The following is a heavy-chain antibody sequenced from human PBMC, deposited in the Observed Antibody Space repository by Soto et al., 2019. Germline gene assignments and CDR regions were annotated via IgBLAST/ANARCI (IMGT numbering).Heavy chain of an antibody. CDR3: ARGVAGSGFDL. Sequence: XQTLSLPCAISGDSVSSNTAAWNWIRSSPSRGLEWLGRTYYRSNWRHDYAVSVKSRITVNPDTSKNHFSLQLNSVTPDDTAVYYCARGVAGSGFDLWGQGTLVTVSS. CDR1: GDSVSSNTAA. CDR2: TYYRSNWRH. J-gene: IGHJ4*02. D-gene: IGHD6-19*01. V-gene: IGHV6-1*01.